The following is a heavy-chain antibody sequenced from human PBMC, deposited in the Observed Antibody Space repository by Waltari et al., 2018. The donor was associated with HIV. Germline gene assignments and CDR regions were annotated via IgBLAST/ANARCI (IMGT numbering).Heavy chain of an antibody. Sequence: EVQLVESGGGLVQPGRSLRLSCTASGFTFGAYAMSWVRQGPGKGLEWVGFIRSKAYGGTTEYAASVKGRFTISRDDSKSIAYLQMNSLKTEDTAVYYCTRAMVAGTFYFDYWGQGTLVTVSS. J-gene: IGHJ4*02. CDR1: GFTFGAYA. D-gene: IGHD6-19*01. CDR2: IRSKAYGGTT. CDR3: TRAMVAGTFYFDY. V-gene: IGHV3-49*04.